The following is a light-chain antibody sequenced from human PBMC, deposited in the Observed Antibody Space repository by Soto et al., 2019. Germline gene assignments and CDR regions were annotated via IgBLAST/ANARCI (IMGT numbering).Light chain of an antibody. Sequence: DIHMTQAHSTLSASVGDRVTITCRASQSLTMWLAWYQQKPWKAHNLLIYKTSSLESGVPSRFSGSGSGTEFTLTISSLQPDACATYYCQHCTDYSWTFGQGNKVEVK. CDR1: QSLTMW. J-gene: IGKJ1*01. CDR2: KTS. CDR3: QHCTDYSWT. V-gene: IGKV1-5*03.